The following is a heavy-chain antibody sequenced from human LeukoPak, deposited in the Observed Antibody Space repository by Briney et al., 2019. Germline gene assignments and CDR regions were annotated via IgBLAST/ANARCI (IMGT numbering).Heavy chain of an antibody. CDR3: ARRAAAVGARLRGGKTQYYFDY. CDR2: IHHTGIT. J-gene: IGHJ4*02. CDR1: GGSFSVYY. D-gene: IGHD6-13*01. V-gene: IGHV4-34*01. Sequence: PSETLSLTCAVYGGSFSVYYWTWIRQPPGKGLEWIGEIHHTGITDYNPSLRSRVTISVDTSKKQFSLKLSSVTAADTAVYYCARRAAAVGARLRGGKTQYYFDYWGQGTLVTVSS.